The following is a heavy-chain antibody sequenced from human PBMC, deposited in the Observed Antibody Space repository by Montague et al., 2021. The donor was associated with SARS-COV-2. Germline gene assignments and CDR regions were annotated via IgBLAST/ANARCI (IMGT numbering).Heavy chain of an antibody. CDR3: ARVGRQQLVRSSGMDV. J-gene: IGHJ6*02. V-gene: IGHV4-39*07. Sequence: SETLSLTCTVSGGSVSSGCYYWSWIRQPTGKGLEWIGSIYYSGSXYSTPYLKSTVTIYVDTSKNQLSLKLSSVTAADTAVYYCARVGRQQLVRSSGMDVWGQGTTVTVSS. CDR1: GGSVSSGCYY. CDR2: IYYSGSX. D-gene: IGHD6-13*01.